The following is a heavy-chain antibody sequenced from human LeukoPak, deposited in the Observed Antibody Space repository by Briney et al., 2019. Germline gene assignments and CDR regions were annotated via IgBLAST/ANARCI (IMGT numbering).Heavy chain of an antibody. CDR2: INPNSGGT. CDR1: AYTFTGYY. CDR3: ARDHEWLVQSGWFDP. V-gene: IGHV1-2*02. J-gene: IGHJ5*02. Sequence: ASLKVSCKTSAYTFTGYYIHWVRQAPGQGLEWMGWINPNSGGTNYAQKFQGRVTMTRDTSISTAYMELRSLRSDDTAVYYCARDHEWLVQSGWFDPWGQGTLVTVSS. D-gene: IGHD6-19*01.